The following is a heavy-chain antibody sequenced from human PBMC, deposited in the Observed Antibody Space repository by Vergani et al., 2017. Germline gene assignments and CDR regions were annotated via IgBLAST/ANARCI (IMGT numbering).Heavy chain of an antibody. CDR1: GISINYGHY. V-gene: IGHV4-38-2*01. D-gene: IGHD6-13*01. J-gene: IGHJ4*02. Sequence: QVQLQESGPGLVKPSETLSLTCAVSGISINYGHYWGWLRQPPGKVLEWIGSIYHSGIPHYNPSLKSQVSISVATTNNQFSLKLTSVTAADTAVYYCARYHGPMTAVGTSPFDAWGQGILVTDSS. CDR3: ARYHGPMTAVGTSPFDA. CDR2: IYHSGIP.